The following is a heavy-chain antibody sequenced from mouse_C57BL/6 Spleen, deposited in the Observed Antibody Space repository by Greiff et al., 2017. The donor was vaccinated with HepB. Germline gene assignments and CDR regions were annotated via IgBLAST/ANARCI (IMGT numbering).Heavy chain of an antibody. Sequence: VHVKQSGAELVRPGASVKLSCTASGFNIKDDYMHWVKQRPEQGLEWIGWIDPENGDTEYASKFQGKATITADTSSNTAYLQLSSLTSEDTAVYYCTTSSNWYFDVWGTGTTVTVSS. V-gene: IGHV14-4*01. D-gene: IGHD1-1*01. CDR1: GFNIKDDY. J-gene: IGHJ1*03. CDR3: TTSSNWYFDV. CDR2: IDPENGDT.